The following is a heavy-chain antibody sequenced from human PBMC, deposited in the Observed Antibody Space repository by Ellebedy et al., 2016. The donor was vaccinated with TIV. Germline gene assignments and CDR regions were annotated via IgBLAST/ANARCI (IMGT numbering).Heavy chain of an antibody. J-gene: IGHJ5*02. V-gene: IGHV4-4*07. CDR3: ARTDLLWFGELLNGWFDP. D-gene: IGHD3-10*01. CDR2: IYTSGST. Sequence: SETLSLXXTVSGGSISSHYWSWIRQPAGKGLEWIGRIYTSGSTNYNPSLKSRVTISVDTSKNQFSLKLSSVTAADTAVYYCARTDLLWFGELLNGWFDPWGQGTLVTVSS. CDR1: GGSISSHY.